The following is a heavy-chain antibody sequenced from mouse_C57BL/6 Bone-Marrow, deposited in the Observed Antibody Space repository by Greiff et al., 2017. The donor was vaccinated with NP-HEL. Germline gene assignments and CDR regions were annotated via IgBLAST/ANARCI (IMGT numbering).Heavy chain of an antibody. J-gene: IGHJ3*01. D-gene: IGHD2-1*01. CDR2: IWSGGST. V-gene: IGHV2-2*01. CDR1: GFSLTSYG. Sequence: QVQLQQSGPGLVQPSQSLSITCTVSGFSLTSYGVHWVRQSPGKGLEWLGVIWSGGSTDYNAAFISRLSISKDNSKSQVFFKMNSLQADDTAIYYCARAMVYGNYPAWFAYWGQGALVTVSA. CDR3: ARAMVYGNYPAWFAY.